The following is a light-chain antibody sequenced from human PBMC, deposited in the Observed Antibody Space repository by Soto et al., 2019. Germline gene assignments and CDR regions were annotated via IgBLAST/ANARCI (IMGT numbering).Light chain of an antibody. CDR2: DNN. J-gene: IGLJ1*01. CDR3: GTWDSSLSAYV. Sequence: QSVLTQPPSVSAAPGQKVTFSYPGNSSNIGNNYVSWYQQLPGTAPKLLIYDNNKRPSGIPDRFSGSKSGTSATLGITGLQTGEEADYYCGTWDSSLSAYVFGTGTKVTV. V-gene: IGLV1-51*01. CDR1: SSNIGNNY.